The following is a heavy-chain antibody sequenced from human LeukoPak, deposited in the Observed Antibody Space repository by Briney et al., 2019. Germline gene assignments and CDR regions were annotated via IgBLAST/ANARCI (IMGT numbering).Heavy chain of an antibody. CDR2: ISSSSSTI. V-gene: IGHV3-48*01. CDR1: GFTFSSYS. Sequence: GGSLRLSCAASGFTFSSYSMNWVRQAPGKGLEWVSYISSSSSTIYYADSVKGRFTISRDNAKNSLYLQMNGLRAEDTAVYYCARDRYYDSSGYLGSDYWGQGTLVTVSS. J-gene: IGHJ4*02. CDR3: ARDRYYDSSGYLGSDY. D-gene: IGHD3-22*01.